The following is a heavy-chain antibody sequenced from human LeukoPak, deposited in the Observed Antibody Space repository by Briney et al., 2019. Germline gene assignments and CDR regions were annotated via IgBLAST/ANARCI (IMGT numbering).Heavy chain of an antibody. Sequence: SETLSLTCTVSGGSISSYYWSWIRQPAGKGLEWIGRLYSSGSTNYNPSLKSRLTTSVDTSKNQFSLKLSSVTAADTAVYYCARGPLYDSSGYYYTRFDYWGQGTLVTVSS. V-gene: IGHV4-4*07. CDR3: ARGPLYDSSGYYYTRFDY. CDR1: GGSISSYY. J-gene: IGHJ4*02. D-gene: IGHD3-22*01. CDR2: LYSSGST.